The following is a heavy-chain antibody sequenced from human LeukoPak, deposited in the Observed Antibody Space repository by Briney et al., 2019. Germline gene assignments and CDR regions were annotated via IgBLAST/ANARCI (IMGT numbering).Heavy chain of an antibody. J-gene: IGHJ4*02. Sequence: PGESLKISCKGSGYNFTNYWIGWVRQMPGKGLEWMGIIYPADSTAHYSPSFQGQVTISVDKSINTAYLQWSRLKASDTAMYYCARHPKSGYSGYEPDYWGQGTLVTVSS. CDR1: GYNFTNYW. V-gene: IGHV5-51*01. CDR3: ARHPKSGYSGYEPDY. D-gene: IGHD5-12*01. CDR2: IYPADSTA.